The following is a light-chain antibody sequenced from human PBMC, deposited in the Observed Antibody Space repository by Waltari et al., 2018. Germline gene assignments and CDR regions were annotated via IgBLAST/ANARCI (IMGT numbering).Light chain of an antibody. CDR1: QSVRRF. V-gene: IGKV3-20*01. Sequence: EIVLTQSPGTLSLSPGERGTISCRASQSVRRFLAWYQQKPGQAPRLLIYGASTRATGIPDRFSGSGSGTDFSLTISRLEPEDFAVYYCQRYDRLPATFGQGTKVEIK. J-gene: IGKJ1*01. CDR3: QRYDRLPAT. CDR2: GAS.